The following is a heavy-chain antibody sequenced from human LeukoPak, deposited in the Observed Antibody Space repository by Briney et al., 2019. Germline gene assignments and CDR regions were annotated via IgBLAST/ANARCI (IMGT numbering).Heavy chain of an antibody. CDR2: ISSSGGST. D-gene: IGHD2-2*01. J-gene: IGHJ4*02. Sequence: GGSLRLSCAASGFTFISYAMSWVRQAPGKGLEWISAISSSGGSTYYADSVKGRFTISRDNSKNALYLQMNSLRVEDTAIYYCAKRIGSSTTQIDYWGQGTLVTVSS. V-gene: IGHV3-23*01. CDR3: AKRIGSSTTQIDY. CDR1: GFTFISYA.